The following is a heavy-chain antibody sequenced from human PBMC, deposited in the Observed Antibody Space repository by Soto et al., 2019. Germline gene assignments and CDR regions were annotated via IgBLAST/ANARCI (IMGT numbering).Heavy chain of an antibody. Sequence: SETLSLTCAVYGGSFSGYYWSWIRQPPGKGLEWIGEINHSGSTNYNPSLKSRVTISVDTSKNQFSLKLSSVTAADTAVYYCARALGRSPLRPGYCSSTSCPRYFDYWGQGTLVTVSS. CDR1: GGSFSGYY. CDR2: INHSGST. J-gene: IGHJ4*02. D-gene: IGHD2-2*01. V-gene: IGHV4-34*01. CDR3: ARALGRSPLRPGYCSSTSCPRYFDY.